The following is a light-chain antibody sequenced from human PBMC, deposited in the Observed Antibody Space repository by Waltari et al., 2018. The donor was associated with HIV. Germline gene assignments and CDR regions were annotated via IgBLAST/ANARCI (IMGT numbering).Light chain of an antibody. CDR3: QVWDTRSDHPVV. V-gene: IGLV3-21*02. J-gene: IGLJ2*01. Sequence: SYFLTQPPSVSVAPGQTARITCGGNHIGSRSVRWYQQKPGQAPVMVVFDDTHRPSGIPERFSGSNSGNTATLTITRVEAGDEADYFCQVWDTRSDHPVVFGGGTNLTVL. CDR1: HIGSRS. CDR2: DDT.